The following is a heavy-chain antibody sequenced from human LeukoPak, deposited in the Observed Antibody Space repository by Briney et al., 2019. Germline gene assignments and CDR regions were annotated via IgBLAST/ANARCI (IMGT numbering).Heavy chain of an antibody. CDR1: GFTFSTYG. CDR3: ARSPGWGYFDY. D-gene: IGHD6-19*01. J-gene: IGHJ4*02. V-gene: IGHV3-48*02. Sequence: PGGSLRPSCAASGFTFSTYGMNWVRQAPGRGLEWVSYISITSSTIQYADSVKGRFTISRDNAGNSLYLQMNSLRDDDTAVYFCARSPGWGYFDYWGQGALVTVSS. CDR2: ISITSSTI.